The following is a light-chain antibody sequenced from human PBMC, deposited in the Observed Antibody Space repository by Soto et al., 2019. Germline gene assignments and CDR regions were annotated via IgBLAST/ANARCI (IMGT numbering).Light chain of an antibody. Sequence: QSVLTQPPSASGTPGQRITISCSGSSSNIGSNIVNWYHQLPGTAPKLLIYSNDQRPSGVPDRFSGSKSGTSASLAISGLQSEDETDYYCAAWDDSLIGPVFGGGTKLTVL. V-gene: IGLV1-44*01. CDR2: SND. CDR3: AAWDDSLIGPV. CDR1: SSNIGSNI. J-gene: IGLJ3*02.